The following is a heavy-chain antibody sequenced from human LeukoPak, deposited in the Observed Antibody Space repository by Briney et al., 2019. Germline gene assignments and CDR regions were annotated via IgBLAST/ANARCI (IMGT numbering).Heavy chain of an antibody. CDR2: IYSGGST. J-gene: IGHJ1*01. V-gene: IGHV3-66*01. Sequence: GGSLRLSCAASGFTVSSNYMSWVRQAPGKGLEWVSAIYSGGSTYYADSVKGGFTISRDNSKNTLYLQMNSLRAEDTAVYYCARDDYDSSGYWGEYFQHWGQGTLVTVSS. CDR1: GFTVSSNY. D-gene: IGHD3-22*01. CDR3: ARDDYDSSGYWGEYFQH.